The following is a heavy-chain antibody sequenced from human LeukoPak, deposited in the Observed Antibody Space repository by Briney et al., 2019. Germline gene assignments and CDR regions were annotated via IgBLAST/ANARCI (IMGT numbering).Heavy chain of an antibody. J-gene: IGHJ4*02. D-gene: IGHD4-17*01. Sequence: GASLKISCKGSGSSFTSYWIGWVRPMPGKGLEWMGIIYPGDSDTRYSPSFQGQVTISADKSIRTAYLQWSSLKASDTAIYYCARHHDYGDYGCFDYWGQGTLVTVSS. CDR3: ARHHDYGDYGCFDY. CDR1: GSSFTSYW. V-gene: IGHV5-51*01. CDR2: IYPGDSDT.